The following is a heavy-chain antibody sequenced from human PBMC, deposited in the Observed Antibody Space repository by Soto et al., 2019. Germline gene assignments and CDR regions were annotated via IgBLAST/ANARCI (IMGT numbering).Heavy chain of an antibody. Sequence: SETLSLTCTVSGGSISSYYWSWIRQPPGKGLEWIGYIYYSGSTNYNPSLKSRVTISVDTSKNQFSLKLSSVTAADTAVYYCASSKWGSFDWRFDYWGQGTLVTVSS. D-gene: IGHD3-9*01. CDR2: IYYSGST. CDR1: GGSISSYY. J-gene: IGHJ4*02. CDR3: ASSKWGSFDWRFDY. V-gene: IGHV4-59*08.